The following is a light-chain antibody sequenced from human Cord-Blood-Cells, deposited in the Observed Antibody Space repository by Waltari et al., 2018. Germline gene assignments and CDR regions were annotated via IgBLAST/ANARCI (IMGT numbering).Light chain of an antibody. CDR3: QQYNNWPPFT. J-gene: IGKJ3*01. CDR2: GAS. V-gene: IGKV3-15*01. CDR1: QSVSSN. Sequence: EIVMTQSPATLSVSPGERATLSGRASQSVSSNLAWYQQKPGQAPRLLIYGASTRATGIPARFNGSGSETEFTLTISSLQSEDFAVYYCQQYNNWPPFTFGPGTKVDIK.